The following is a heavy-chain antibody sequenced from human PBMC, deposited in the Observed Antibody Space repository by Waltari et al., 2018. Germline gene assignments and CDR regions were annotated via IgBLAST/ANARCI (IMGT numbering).Heavy chain of an antibody. CDR3: ARGRDYRYNWNYEHYYYYYMDV. D-gene: IGHD1-7*01. Sequence: QVQLQESGPGLVKPSETLSLTCTVSGDSISSYYWSWIRQPPGKGLEWIGYIYYSGSTNYNPALKSRVTISVDTSKNQFSLKLSSVTAADTAVYYCARGRDYRYNWNYEHYYYYYMDVWGKGTTVTISS. CDR1: GDSISSYY. J-gene: IGHJ6*03. V-gene: IGHV4-59*01. CDR2: IYYSGST.